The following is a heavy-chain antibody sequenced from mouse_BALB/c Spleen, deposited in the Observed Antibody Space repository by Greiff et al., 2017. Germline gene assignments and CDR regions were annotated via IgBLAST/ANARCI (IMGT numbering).Heavy chain of an antibody. J-gene: IGHJ4*01. V-gene: IGHV3-6*02. CDR1: GYSITSGYY. CDR2: ISYDGSN. D-gene: IGHD1-1*01. Sequence: EVKLMESGPGLVKPSQSLSLTCSVTGYSITSGYYWNWIRQFPGNKLEWMGYISYDGSNNYNPSLKNRISITRDTSKNQFFLKLNSVTTEDTATYYCARGLLRIDYYAMDYWGQGTSVTVSS. CDR3: ARGLLRIDYYAMDY.